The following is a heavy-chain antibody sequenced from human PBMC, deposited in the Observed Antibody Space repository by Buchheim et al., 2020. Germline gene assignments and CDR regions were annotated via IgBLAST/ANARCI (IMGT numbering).Heavy chain of an antibody. Sequence: QVQLQESGPGLVKPSQTLSLTCTLSGGFISSGGYYWSWLRQHPGKGLEWIGYIYYSGSTDYNPSLKSRATISLDTSKNQFSLKLRSVTAADTAVYYCAREVYCTSASCPLGYWGQGTL. D-gene: IGHD2-15*01. J-gene: IGHJ4*02. CDR2: IYYSGST. CDR1: GGFISSGGYY. CDR3: AREVYCTSASCPLGY. V-gene: IGHV4-31*03.